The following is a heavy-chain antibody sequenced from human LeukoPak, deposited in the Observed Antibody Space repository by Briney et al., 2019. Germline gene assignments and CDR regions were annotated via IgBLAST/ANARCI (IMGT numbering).Heavy chain of an antibody. CDR2: IRYDGSNK. D-gene: IGHD6-13*01. V-gene: IGHV3-30*02. J-gene: IGHJ4*02. CDR3: AKSGHSSSGIFDY. Sequence: PGGSLRLSCAASGFTFSSYGMRWVRQAPGKGLEWVAFIRYDGSNKYYADSVKGRFTISRDNSKNTLYLQMNSLRAEDTAVYYCAKSGHSSSGIFDYWGQGTLVTVSS. CDR1: GFTFSSYG.